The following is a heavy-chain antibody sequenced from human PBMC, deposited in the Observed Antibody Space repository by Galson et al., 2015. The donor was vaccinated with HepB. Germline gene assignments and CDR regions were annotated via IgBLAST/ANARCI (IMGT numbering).Heavy chain of an antibody. J-gene: IGHJ4*02. D-gene: IGHD3-22*01. CDR2: INPSGGST. V-gene: IGHV1-46*01. CDR3: ARDSHLWYDSSGYYLIR. Sequence: SVKVSCKASGYTFTSYYMHWVRQAPGQGLEWMGIINPSGGSTSYAQKFQGRVTMTRDTSTSTVYMELSSLRSEDTAVYYCARDSHLWYDSSGYYLIRWGQGTLVTVSS. CDR1: GYTFTSYY.